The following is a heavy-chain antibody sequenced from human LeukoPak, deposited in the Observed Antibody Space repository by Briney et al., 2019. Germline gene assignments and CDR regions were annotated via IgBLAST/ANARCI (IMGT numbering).Heavy chain of an antibody. CDR1: GYTLTELS. D-gene: IGHD2-21*02. CDR3: ATDTRVVTGESWFDP. CDR2: FDPEDGET. Sequence: ASVKVSCKVSGYTLTELSMHWVRQAPGKGLEWMGGFDPEDGETIYAQKLQGRVTMTEDTSTDTAYMELSSLRSEDTAVYSCATDTRVVTGESWFDPWGQGTLVTVSS. V-gene: IGHV1-24*01. J-gene: IGHJ5*02.